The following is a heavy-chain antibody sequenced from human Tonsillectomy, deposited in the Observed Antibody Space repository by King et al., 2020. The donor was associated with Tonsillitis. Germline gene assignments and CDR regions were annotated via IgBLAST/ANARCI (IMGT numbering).Heavy chain of an antibody. Sequence: VQLQQWGAGLLKPSETLSLTCAVYGGSFSGYYWSWIRQPPGKGLEWIGEINHSGSTNYNPSLKSRVTISVDTSKNQFSLKLSSVTAADTAVYYCARGLTTVVTPFDYWGQGTLVTVSS. J-gene: IGHJ4*02. CDR3: ARGLTTVVTPFDY. CDR2: INHSGST. V-gene: IGHV4-34*01. D-gene: IGHD4-23*01. CDR1: GGSFSGYY.